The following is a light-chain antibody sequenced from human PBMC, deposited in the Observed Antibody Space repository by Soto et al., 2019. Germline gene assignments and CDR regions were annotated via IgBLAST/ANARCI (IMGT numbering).Light chain of an antibody. J-gene: IGKJ2*01. CDR2: AAS. Sequence: EIVLTQSPGTLSLSPGERATLSCRASQSVSSNFLAWYQQKPGQAPRLLIYAASSMATGIPDRFSGSGSGTDFTLTISRLETEDFAVYYCQQYGSSPYTFGQGTKLEIK. CDR1: QSVSSNF. CDR3: QQYGSSPYT. V-gene: IGKV3-20*01.